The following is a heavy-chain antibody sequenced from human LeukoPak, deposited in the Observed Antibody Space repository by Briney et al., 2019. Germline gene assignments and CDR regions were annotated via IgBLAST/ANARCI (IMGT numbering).Heavy chain of an antibody. Sequence: AGGSLRLSCAASGFTFSSYGVHWVRQAPGKGLEWVAVIWYDGSNKYYADSVKGRFTISRDNSKNTLYLQMNSLRAEDTAVYYCAKIGGGSSGWFDAFDIWGQGTMVTVSS. CDR3: AKIGGGSSGWFDAFDI. D-gene: IGHD6-19*01. CDR2: IWYDGSNK. CDR1: GFTFSSYG. V-gene: IGHV3-33*06. J-gene: IGHJ3*02.